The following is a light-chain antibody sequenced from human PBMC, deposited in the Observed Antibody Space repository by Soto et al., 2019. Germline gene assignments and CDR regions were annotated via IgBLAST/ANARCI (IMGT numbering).Light chain of an antibody. Sequence: QSALTQPASVSGSPGQSITLSCTGTSSDIGGYDYVSWYQRHPGKDPKLIIYDVNNRPSGVSNRFSGSKSGNTASLTISGFQAEDEADYYCTSYASGSSHVVFGGGTKLTVL. J-gene: IGLJ2*01. CDR3: TSYASGSSHVV. CDR1: SSDIGGYDY. V-gene: IGLV2-14*01. CDR2: DVN.